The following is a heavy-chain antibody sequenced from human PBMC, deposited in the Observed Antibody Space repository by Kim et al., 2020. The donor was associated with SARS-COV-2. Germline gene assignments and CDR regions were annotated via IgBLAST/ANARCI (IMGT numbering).Heavy chain of an antibody. Sequence: GGSLRLSCAASGFTFSNYAMSWVRQAPGKGLEWVSGFSASGTKTYYADSVKGRFTISRDTSKNTLYLQMNSLRAEDTAVYYCAKRLAGSCSSTSCYYDS. CDR1: GFTFSNYA. J-gene: IGHJ5*01. CDR3: AKRLAGSCSSTSCYYDS. CDR2: FSASGTKT. V-gene: IGHV3-23*01. D-gene: IGHD2-2*01.